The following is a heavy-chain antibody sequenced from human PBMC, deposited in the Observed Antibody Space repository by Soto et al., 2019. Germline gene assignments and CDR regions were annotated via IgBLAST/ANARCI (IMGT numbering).Heavy chain of an antibody. V-gene: IGHV4-59*08. D-gene: IGHD3-22*01. J-gene: IGHJ1*01. CDR1: GGSISSYY. CDR2: IYYSGST. Sequence: SETLSLTCTVSGGSISSYYWSWIRQPPGKGLEWIGYIYYSGSTNYNPSLKSRVTISVDTSKNQFSLKLSSVTAADTAVYFCARLGAYYQAMDSWGQGTLVTVSS. CDR3: ARLGAYYQAMDS.